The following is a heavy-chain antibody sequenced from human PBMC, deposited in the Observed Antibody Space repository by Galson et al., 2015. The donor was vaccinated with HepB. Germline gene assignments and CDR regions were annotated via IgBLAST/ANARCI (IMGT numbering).Heavy chain of an antibody. CDR1: GGTFSSYA. CDR3: ARALPNVVVPAAIPYDAFDI. CDR2: IIPIFGTA. J-gene: IGHJ3*02. Sequence: SVKVSCKASGGTFSSYAISWVRQAPGQGLEWMGGIIPIFGTANYAQKFQGRVTITADESTSTAYMELSSLRSEDTAVYYCARALPNVVVPAAIPYDAFDIWGQGTMVTVSS. D-gene: IGHD2-2*02. V-gene: IGHV1-69*13.